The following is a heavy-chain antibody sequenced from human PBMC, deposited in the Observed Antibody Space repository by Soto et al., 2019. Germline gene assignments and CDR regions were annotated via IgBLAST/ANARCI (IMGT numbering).Heavy chain of an antibody. J-gene: IGHJ6*02. CDR3: AAANYYDSSGYYGTYGMDV. V-gene: IGHV1-46*01. D-gene: IGHD3-22*01. CDR1: GYTFTSYY. CDR2: INPSGGST. Sequence: ASVKVSCKASGYTFTSYYMHWVRQAPGQGLEWMGIINPSGGSTNYAQKFQERVTITRDMSTSTAYMELSSLRSEDTAVYYCAAANYYDSSGYYGTYGMDVWGQGTTVTVS.